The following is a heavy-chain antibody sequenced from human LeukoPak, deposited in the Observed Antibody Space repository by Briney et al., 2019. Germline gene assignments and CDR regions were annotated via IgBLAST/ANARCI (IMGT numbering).Heavy chain of an antibody. CDR2: IYYSGST. Sequence: KASETLSLTCTVSGGSISSYYWSWIRQPPGKGLEWIGYIYYSGSTNYNPSLKSRVTISVDTSKNQFSLKLSSVTAADTAVYYCARGGSGSNYVYYYYYMGVWGKGTTVTVSS. CDR3: ARGGSGSNYVYYYYYMGV. J-gene: IGHJ6*03. CDR1: GGSISSYY. D-gene: IGHD3-10*01. V-gene: IGHV4-59*01.